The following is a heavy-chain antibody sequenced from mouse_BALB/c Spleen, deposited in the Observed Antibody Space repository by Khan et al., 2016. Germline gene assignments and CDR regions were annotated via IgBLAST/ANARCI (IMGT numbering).Heavy chain of an antibody. D-gene: IGHD2-12*01. V-gene: IGHV1-9*01. J-gene: IGHJ3*01. CDR3: ARNSDSYWFAY. Sequence: QVQLKQSGAELMKPGASMKISCKATGYTFSNYWIEWVRQRPGHGLEWIGEILPGSGHTNCNEKFRGKATFTAQTSSNTAYMQLSSLIAEESAVYYCARNSDSYWFAYWGQGTLVTVSA. CDR1: GYTFSNYW. CDR2: ILPGSGHT.